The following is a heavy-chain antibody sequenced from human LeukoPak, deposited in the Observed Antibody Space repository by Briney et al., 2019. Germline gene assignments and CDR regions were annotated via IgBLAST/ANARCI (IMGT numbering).Heavy chain of an antibody. CDR2: IIPNFGTA. V-gene: IGHV1-69*01. CDR1: GGTFSSYA. J-gene: IGHJ4*02. CDR3: ANGGGATTIGFDY. D-gene: IGHD1-26*01. Sequence: SVKVSCKASGGTFSSYAISWVRQAPGQGLEWMVGIIPNFGTANYAQKFQGRVTITADESTSTAYMELSSLRSEDTAVYYCANGGGATTIGFDYWGQGTLVTVSS.